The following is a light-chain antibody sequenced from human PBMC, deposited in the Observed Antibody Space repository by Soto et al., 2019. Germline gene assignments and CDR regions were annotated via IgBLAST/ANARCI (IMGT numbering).Light chain of an antibody. Sequence: EIVLTQSPATLSLSPGERAALSCRASQSVGSHLAWYQQKPGQPPRLLIYDASNRATGIPARFSGSGSGTDFPLTISSLEPEDFAVYYCQHRTNWPPVTFGQGTRLEI. CDR2: DAS. V-gene: IGKV3-11*01. CDR1: QSVGSH. J-gene: IGKJ5*01. CDR3: QHRTNWPPVT.